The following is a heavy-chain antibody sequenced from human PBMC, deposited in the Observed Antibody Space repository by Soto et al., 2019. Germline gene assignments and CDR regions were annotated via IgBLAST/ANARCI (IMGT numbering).Heavy chain of an antibody. Sequence: PSETLSLTCTVSGGSVSSGSYYWSWIRQPPGKGQEWIGYIYYSWSTNYNHSLKSRDTMSVDTSKNQFSLKLSSVIAAEPVVYSSARGRGVGPAAIWLGRWGKGTLV. CDR2: IYYSWST. CDR1: GGSVSSGSYY. CDR3: ARGRGVGPAAIWLGR. D-gene: IGHD2-2*01. J-gene: IGHJ5*02. V-gene: IGHV4-61*01.